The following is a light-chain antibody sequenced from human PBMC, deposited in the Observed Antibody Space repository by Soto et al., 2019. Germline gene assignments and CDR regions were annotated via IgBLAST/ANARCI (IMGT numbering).Light chain of an antibody. V-gene: IGKV3-15*01. CDR3: QQYNDWPPRIT. J-gene: IGKJ5*01. Sequence: EIFLTQSPSTLSASPAEIATLSCRGIQSVSSNLAWYQQKPGQAPRLLIYGASTRATGIPARFSGSGSGTEFTLTISSLQSEDFAVYYCQQYNDWPPRITFGQGTRLENK. CDR1: QSVSSN. CDR2: GAS.